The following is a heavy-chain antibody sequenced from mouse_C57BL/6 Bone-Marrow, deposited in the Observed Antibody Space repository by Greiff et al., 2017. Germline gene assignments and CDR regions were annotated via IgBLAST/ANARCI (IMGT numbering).Heavy chain of an antibody. J-gene: IGHJ4*01. Sequence: EVQRVESGGGLVQPKGSLKLSCAASGFSFNTYAMNWVRQAPGKGLEWVAHIRSKSNNYATYYADTVKDRFTISRDDSESMLYLQMNNMKTEYTARYYCVRHEGYYDYYAMDYWGQGTSVTVSS. D-gene: IGHD2-1*01. CDR3: VRHEGYYDYYAMDY. CDR1: GFSFNTYA. V-gene: IGHV10-1*01. CDR2: IRSKSNNYAT.